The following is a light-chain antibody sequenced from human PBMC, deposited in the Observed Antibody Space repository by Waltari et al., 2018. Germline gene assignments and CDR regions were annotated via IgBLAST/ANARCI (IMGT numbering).Light chain of an antibody. Sequence: ELVLTQSPGTLSLSPGERATLSCRASQSVSSAVLARYQQNPGQAPRLLLYGASYSATGIPDRFSGSGSGADVTLAINRLEPEDFAVDYCQHYVNSPQVTFGGGTKVEIK. CDR2: GAS. J-gene: IGKJ4*01. CDR3: QHYVNSPQVT. V-gene: IGKV3-20*01. CDR1: QSVSSAV.